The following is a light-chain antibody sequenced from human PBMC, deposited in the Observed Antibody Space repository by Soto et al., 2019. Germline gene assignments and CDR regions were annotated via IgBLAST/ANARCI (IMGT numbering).Light chain of an antibody. V-gene: IGKV3D-15*01. CDR1: QSGRNSY. Sequence: EIVMTQSPATLSVYPDERVTLSCRARQSGRNSYLAWYQQKPGQALRFLIYGASSRATGIPDSFSGSGSGTEFTLTITSLLYEHFAVYYCQQYSDWPLTFGGGTKVEIK. J-gene: IGKJ4*01. CDR3: QQYSDWPLT. CDR2: GAS.